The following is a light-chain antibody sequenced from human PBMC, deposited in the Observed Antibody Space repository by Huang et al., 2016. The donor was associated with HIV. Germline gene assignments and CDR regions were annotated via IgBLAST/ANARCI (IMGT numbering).Light chain of an antibody. CDR2: GAS. V-gene: IGKV3-15*01. J-gene: IGKJ1*01. CDR1: QSISSN. Sequence: EIVMTQSPATLSVSPRERATLSCRASQSISSNLAWYQQKPGRAPRLLIYGASTRATGIPARFSGSGSGTEFTLTISSLQSEDFAVYYCQQYNDWRTFGQGTKVEIK. CDR3: QQYNDWRT.